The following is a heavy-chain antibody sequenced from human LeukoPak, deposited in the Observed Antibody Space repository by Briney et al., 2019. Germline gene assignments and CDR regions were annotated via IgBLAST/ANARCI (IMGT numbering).Heavy chain of an antibody. J-gene: IGHJ5*02. V-gene: IGHV4-39*07. Sequence: PSETLSLTCTVSGGSISSSSYYWGWIRQPPGKGLEWIGSIYYSGSTYYNPSLKSRVTISVDTSKNQFSLKLSSVTAADTAVYYCARVGDYGDYVNWFDPWGQGTLVTVSS. CDR1: GGSISSSSYY. D-gene: IGHD4-17*01. CDR2: IYYSGST. CDR3: ARVGDYGDYVNWFDP.